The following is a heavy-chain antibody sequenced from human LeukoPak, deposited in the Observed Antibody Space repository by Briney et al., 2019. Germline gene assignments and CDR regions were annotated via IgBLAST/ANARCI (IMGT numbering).Heavy chain of an antibody. D-gene: IGHD3-9*01. CDR1: GGSISGWY. V-gene: IGHV4-4*09. Sequence: SETLSLTCTVSGGSISGWYWSWIRQPPGKGLEWIGYIYHRGSTNYNPSLKSRITVSVDTSKNQFSLKVTSVTAADTAVYYCARSGVFSGYDAFDIWGQGTMVTVSS. CDR2: IYHRGST. CDR3: ARSGVFSGYDAFDI. J-gene: IGHJ3*02.